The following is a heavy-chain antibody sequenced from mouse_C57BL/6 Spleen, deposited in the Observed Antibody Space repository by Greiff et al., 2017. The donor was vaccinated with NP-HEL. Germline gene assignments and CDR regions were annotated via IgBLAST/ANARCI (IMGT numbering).Heavy chain of an antibody. Sequence: QVQLQQPGAELVKPGASVKLSCKASGYTFTSYWLHWVKQRPGQGLEWIGMIHPNSGSTNYNEKFKSKATLTVDKSSSTAYMQLSSLTSEDSAVYYCARWGFYAMDYWGQGTSVTVSS. V-gene: IGHV1-64*01. CDR1: GYTFTSYW. J-gene: IGHJ4*01. CDR3: ARWGFYAMDY. CDR2: IHPNSGST.